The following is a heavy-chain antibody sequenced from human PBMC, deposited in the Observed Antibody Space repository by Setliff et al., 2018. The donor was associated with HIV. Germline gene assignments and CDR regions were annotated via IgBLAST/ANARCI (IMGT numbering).Heavy chain of an antibody. J-gene: IGHJ6*02. CDR3: ARDEVRYYSGSESVRAGMDV. CDR2: IYSSGRT. CDR1: SGSLSGYN. V-gene: IGHV4-31*11. Sequence: SETLSLTCAVYSGSLSGYNWNWIRQHPGKGLEWIGYIYSSGRTSYNPSLQSRVSISIDTSKNQFSLKLDSVIAADTAVYYCARDEVRYYSGSESVRAGMDVWGQGTAVTVSS. D-gene: IGHD3-10*01.